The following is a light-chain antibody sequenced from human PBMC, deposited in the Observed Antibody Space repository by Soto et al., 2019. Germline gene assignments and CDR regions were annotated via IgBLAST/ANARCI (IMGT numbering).Light chain of an antibody. CDR3: HQYDSSPRT. V-gene: IGKV3-20*01. CDR1: QSLSSNY. CDR2: GAS. Sequence: EIVLTQFQGTLSLSPGERATLSCTASQSLSSNYLAWYQQKPGQAPRRLIYGASSRATGIPDRFSGSRSGTDFTLTLSRLEPEDFAVYYCHQYDSSPRTFGQGTRVEIK. J-gene: IGKJ1*01.